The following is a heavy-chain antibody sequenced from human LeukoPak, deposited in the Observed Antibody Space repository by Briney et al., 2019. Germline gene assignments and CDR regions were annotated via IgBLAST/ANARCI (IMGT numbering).Heavy chain of an antibody. CDR1: GFTFSSYS. D-gene: IGHD6-6*01. CDR3: ASSNSIADVY. J-gene: IGHJ4*02. Sequence: RAGGSLRLSCAASGFTFSSYSMNWVRQAPGKGLEWVSSISSSSSYIYYADSVKGRFTISRDNAKNSLYLQMNSLRAEDTAVYYCASSNSIADVYWGQGTLVTVSS. V-gene: IGHV3-21*04. CDR2: ISSSSSYI.